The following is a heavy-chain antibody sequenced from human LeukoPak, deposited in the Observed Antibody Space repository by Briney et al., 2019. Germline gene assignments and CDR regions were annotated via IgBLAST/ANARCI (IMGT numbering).Heavy chain of an antibody. J-gene: IGHJ4*02. CDR3: AKGPYSSGWSSHLYFDY. CDR1: GFTFSSYA. D-gene: IGHD6-19*01. Sequence: GGSLRLSCAASGFTFSSYAMNWVRQAPGKGLEWVSAISGSGGSTYYADSVKGRFTISRDNSKNTLYLQMNSLRAEDTAVYYCAKGPYSSGWSSHLYFDYWGQGTLVTVSS. CDR2: ISGSGGST. V-gene: IGHV3-23*01.